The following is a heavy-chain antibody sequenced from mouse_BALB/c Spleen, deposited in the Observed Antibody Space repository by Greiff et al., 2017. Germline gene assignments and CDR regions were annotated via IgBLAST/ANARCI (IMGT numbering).Heavy chain of an antibody. D-gene: IGHD4-1*01. V-gene: IGHV1S81*02. Sequence: QVQLQQPGAELVKPGASVKLSCKASGYTFTSYWMHWVQQRPGKGLEWIGEINPSNGSTNYNEKFKSKATLTVDKSTSTAYMQLSSLTSEDSAVYYCARDAGGFAYWGQGTLVTVSA. CDR1: GYTFTSYW. J-gene: IGHJ3*01. CDR3: ARDAGGFAY. CDR2: INPSNGST.